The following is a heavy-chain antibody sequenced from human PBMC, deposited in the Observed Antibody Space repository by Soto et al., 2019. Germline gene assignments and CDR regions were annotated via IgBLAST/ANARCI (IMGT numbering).Heavy chain of an antibody. CDR2: IIPIFGTA. CDR1: GYTFTNYA. J-gene: IGHJ6*02. Sequence: SVKVSCKASGYTFTNYAISWVRQAPGQGLEWMGGIIPIFGTANYAQKFQGRVTITADESTSTAYMELSSLRSEDTAVYYCARGVFGVVTPYYYYYYGMHVWGQGTTVTVSS. V-gene: IGHV1-69*13. CDR3: ARGVFGVVTPYYYYYYGMHV. D-gene: IGHD3-3*01.